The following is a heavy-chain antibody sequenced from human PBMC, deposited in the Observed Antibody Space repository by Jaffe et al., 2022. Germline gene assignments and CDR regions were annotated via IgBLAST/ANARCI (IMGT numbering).Heavy chain of an antibody. D-gene: IGHD6-25*01. Sequence: QVQLQESGPGLVKPSETLSLTCTVSGGSISSYYWSWIRQPPGKGLEWIGYIYYSGSTNYNPSLKSRVTISVDTSKNQFSLKLSSVTAADTAVYYCARVDGYNQEYYFDYWGQGTLVTVSS. J-gene: IGHJ4*02. CDR1: GGSISSYY. CDR3: ARVDGYNQEYYFDY. CDR2: IYYSGST. V-gene: IGHV4-59*01.